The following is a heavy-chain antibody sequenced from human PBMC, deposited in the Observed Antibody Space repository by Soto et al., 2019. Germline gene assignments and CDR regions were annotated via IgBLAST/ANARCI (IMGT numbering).Heavy chain of an antibody. CDR1: GGTFSSYA. D-gene: IGHD4-17*01. Sequence: QVQLVQSGAEVKKPGSSVKVSCKASGGTFSSYAISWVRQAPGQGLEWMGGIIPIFGTANYAQKFQGRVTITADESTSTAYMELSSLRSEDTAVYYCAGDATNYGDYAEVYYYYGMDVWGQGTTVTVSS. CDR2: IIPIFGTA. V-gene: IGHV1-69*01. CDR3: AGDATNYGDYAEVYYYYGMDV. J-gene: IGHJ6*02.